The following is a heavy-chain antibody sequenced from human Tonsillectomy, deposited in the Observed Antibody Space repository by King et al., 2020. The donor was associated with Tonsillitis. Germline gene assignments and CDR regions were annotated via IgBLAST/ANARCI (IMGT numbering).Heavy chain of an antibody. CDR3: AKDRDFWIPHGMDV. CDR2: LSGSGGST. D-gene: IGHD3/OR15-3a*01. V-gene: IGHV3-23*04. CDR1: GLTFSSYA. Sequence: VQLVESGGGLIQPGGSLRLSCAASGLTFSSYAMNWVRQAPGKGLEWVSGLSGSGGSTYYADPVEGRFAISRDNSKNTLYLQMNSLRAEDTAVYYCAKDRDFWIPHGMDVWGQGTTVTVSS. J-gene: IGHJ6*02.